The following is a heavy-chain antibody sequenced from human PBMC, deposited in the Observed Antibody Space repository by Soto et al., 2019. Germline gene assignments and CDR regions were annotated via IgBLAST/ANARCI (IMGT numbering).Heavy chain of an antibody. D-gene: IGHD1-20*01. V-gene: IGHV3-23*01. CDR1: GFTFSNNA. CDR3: AKDLDNWNDADDFDN. Sequence: EVQLLESGGGLVQPGGSLRLSCVASGFTFSNNAMTWVRQAPGKGLEWVSAISGNGDSTYYADSVKGRFTISRDNSKNTVNLQMNSLRGEDTAVYYCAKDLDNWNDADDFDNWGHGTRVTVSS. CDR2: ISGNGDST. J-gene: IGHJ4*01.